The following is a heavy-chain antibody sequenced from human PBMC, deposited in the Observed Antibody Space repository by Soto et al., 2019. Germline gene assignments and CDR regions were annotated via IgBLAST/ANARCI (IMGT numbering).Heavy chain of an antibody. V-gene: IGHV3-30*18. Sequence: QVQLVESGGGVVQPGRSLRLSCAASGFTFSADGMHWVRQAPGKGLEWVAVISSDGSEKFYAASVKGRFTISRDNSKDTLYLQMHNLRAEDTAVYYCAKDRSSSCYYFENWGQGTLVTVSS. D-gene: IGHD6-13*01. CDR2: ISSDGSEK. CDR1: GFTFSADG. CDR3: AKDRSSSCYYFEN. J-gene: IGHJ4*02.